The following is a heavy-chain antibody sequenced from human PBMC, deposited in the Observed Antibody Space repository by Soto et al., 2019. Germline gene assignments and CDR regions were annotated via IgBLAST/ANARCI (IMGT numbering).Heavy chain of an antibody. J-gene: IGHJ6*03. V-gene: IGHV1-58*02. CDR1: GFTFTSSA. CDR3: AADSGRRGFLEGPSRYYYYYMDV. Sequence: ASVKVSCKASGFTFTSSAMQWVRQARGQRLEWIGWIVVGSGNTNYAQKFQERVTITRDMSTSTAYMELSSLRSEDTAVYYCAADSGRRGFLEGPSRYYYYYMDVWGKGTTVTVSS. D-gene: IGHD3-3*01. CDR2: IVVGSGNT.